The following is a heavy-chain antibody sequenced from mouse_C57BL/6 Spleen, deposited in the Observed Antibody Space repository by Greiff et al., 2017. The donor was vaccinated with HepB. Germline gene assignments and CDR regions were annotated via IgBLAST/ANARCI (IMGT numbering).Heavy chain of an antibody. V-gene: IGHV1-39*01. CDR3: ARATTVVARRYFDV. CDR1: GYSFTDYN. Sequence: EVQLQQSGPELVKPGASVKISCKASGYSFTDYNMNWVKQSNGKSLEWIGVINPNYGTTSYNQKFKGKATLTVDQSSSTAYMQLNSLTSEDSAVYYWARATTVVARRYFDVWGTGTTVTVSS. J-gene: IGHJ1*03. D-gene: IGHD1-1*01. CDR2: INPNYGTT.